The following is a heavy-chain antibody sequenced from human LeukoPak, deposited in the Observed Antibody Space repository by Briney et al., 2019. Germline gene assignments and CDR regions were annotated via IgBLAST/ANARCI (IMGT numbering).Heavy chain of an antibody. CDR2: IKQDGSEK. J-gene: IGHJ4*02. D-gene: IGHD6-13*01. CDR3: ARGTIAAAGYYYFDY. Sequence: TGGSLRLSCAAPGFTFSSYWMSWVRQAPGKGREWVANIKQDGSEKYYVDSVKGRFTISRDNTNNSLYLQMNSMRAEDTAVYYCARGTIAAAGYYYFDYWGQGTQVTVSS. V-gene: IGHV3-7*04. CDR1: GFTFSSYW.